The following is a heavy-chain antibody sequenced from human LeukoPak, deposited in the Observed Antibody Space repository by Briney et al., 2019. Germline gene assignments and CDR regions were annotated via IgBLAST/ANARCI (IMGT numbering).Heavy chain of an antibody. CDR1: GGSISSGSYY. J-gene: IGHJ4*02. Sequence: SQTLSLTCTVSGGSISSGSYYWSWIRHPAGKGLEWIGRIYTSGSTNYNPSLKSRVTISVDTSKNQFSLKLSSVTATDTAVYYCAREDRGSNYGWYFDYWGQGTLVTVSS. CDR2: IYTSGST. D-gene: IGHD5-18*01. V-gene: IGHV4-61*02. CDR3: AREDRGSNYGWYFDY.